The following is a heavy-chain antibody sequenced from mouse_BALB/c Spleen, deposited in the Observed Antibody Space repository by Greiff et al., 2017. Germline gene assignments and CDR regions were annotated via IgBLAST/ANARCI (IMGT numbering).Heavy chain of an antibody. CDR3: ARGTTVVATPFDY. V-gene: IGHV1-87*01. CDR1: GYTFTSYW. J-gene: IGHJ2*01. CDR2: IYPGDGDT. Sequence: VQLQESGAELARPGASVKLSCKASGYTFTSYWMQWVKQRPGQGLEWIGAIYPGDGDTRYTQKFKGKATLTADKSSSTAYMQLSSLASEDSAVYYCARGTTVVATPFDYWGQGTTLTVSS. D-gene: IGHD1-1*01.